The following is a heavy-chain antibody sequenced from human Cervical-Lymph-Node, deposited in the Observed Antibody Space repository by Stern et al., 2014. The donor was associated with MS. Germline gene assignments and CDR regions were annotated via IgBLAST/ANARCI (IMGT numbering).Heavy chain of an antibody. Sequence: QVQLQQWGTGLLRPSETLSLTCAVSGGSFSGYYWTWIRQPPGKGLEWIGKINHSGSSSYNPSLKSGITISVDMSKRQFSLKLSTVTAADTAVYYCARGGIFDPWGQGTLVTVSS. D-gene: IGHD2-15*01. J-gene: IGHJ5*02. CDR2: INHSGSS. V-gene: IGHV4-34*01. CDR3: ARGGIFDP. CDR1: GGSFSGYY.